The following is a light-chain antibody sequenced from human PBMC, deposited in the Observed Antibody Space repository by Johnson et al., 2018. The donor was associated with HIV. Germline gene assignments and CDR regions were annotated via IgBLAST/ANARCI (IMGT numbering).Light chain of an antibody. V-gene: IGLV1-51*01. J-gene: IGLJ1*01. CDR1: SSNIGNNY. CDR2: DNN. Sequence: QSVLTQPPSVSAAPGQKVTISCSGSSSNIGNNYVSWYQQLPGTAPKLLIYDNNERPSGIPDRFSGSKSGTSATLGITGLQTGAEADYYCGTWDSSLSAGVFGTGTTVTVL. CDR3: GTWDSSLSAGV.